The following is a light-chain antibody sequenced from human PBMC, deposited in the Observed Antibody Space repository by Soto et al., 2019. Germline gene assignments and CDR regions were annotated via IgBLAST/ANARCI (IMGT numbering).Light chain of an antibody. CDR1: QSVSSN. J-gene: IGKJ3*01. CDR3: QQNNNWPFAFT. V-gene: IGKV3-15*01. CDR2: GAS. Sequence: EIVMTQSPATLSVSPGERATLSCRASQSVSSNLAWYQQKPGQAPRLLIYGASTRATGIPARFSGSGSGTAFTLTISNLQSEDFAVYYCQQNNNWPFAFTFGPGTKVDIK.